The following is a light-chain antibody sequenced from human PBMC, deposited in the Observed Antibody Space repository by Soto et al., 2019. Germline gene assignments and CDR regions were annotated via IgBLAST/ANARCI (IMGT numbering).Light chain of an antibody. CDR1: QSVGRNF. CDR2: GAS. J-gene: IGKJ4*01. V-gene: IGKV3-20*01. CDR3: QQYANSPLT. Sequence: EIVLTQSPGTLSLSPGERATLSCRASQSVGRNFLAWYQQKPGQAPRLLIYGASSRATGIPDRFSGGGSGTDFTLTISRLEPEDFAVFYCQQYANSPLTFGGGTKVEIK.